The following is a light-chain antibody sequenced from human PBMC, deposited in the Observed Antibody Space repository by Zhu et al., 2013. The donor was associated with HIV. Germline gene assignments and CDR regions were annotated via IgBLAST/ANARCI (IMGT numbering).Light chain of an antibody. CDR1: QSVRGDF. Sequence: DIVLTQSPGTLSLSPGERATLSCRASQSVRGDFLAWYHQRPGQPPRLLIYGASNRATGTPDRFSGSGSGTDFTLTISRLEPEDFGLYYCQQYGSSLTWTFGQGTKVEIK. J-gene: IGKJ1*01. CDR2: GAS. V-gene: IGKV3-20*01. CDR3: QQYGSSLTWT.